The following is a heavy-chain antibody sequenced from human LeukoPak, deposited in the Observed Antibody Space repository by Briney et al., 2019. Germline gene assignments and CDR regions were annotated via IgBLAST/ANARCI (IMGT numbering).Heavy chain of an antibody. V-gene: IGHV3-48*04. J-gene: IGHJ4*02. Sequence: GGSLRLSCAASGFTFSSYSMNWVRQAPGKGLEWVSYISSSSSTIYYADSVKGRFTISRDNAKNSLYLQMNSLRAEDTAVYYCARGSSSWYHENDYWGQGTLVTVSS. D-gene: IGHD6-13*01. CDR1: GFTFSSYS. CDR3: ARGSSSWYHENDY. CDR2: ISSSSSTI.